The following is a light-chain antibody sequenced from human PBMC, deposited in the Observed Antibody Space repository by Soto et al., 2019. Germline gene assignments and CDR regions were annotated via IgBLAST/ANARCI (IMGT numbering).Light chain of an antibody. CDR2: WAS. CDR1: QSVLYSSNNENY. V-gene: IGKV4-1*01. Sequence: DIVMTQSPDSLAVSLGERATINCKSSQSVLYSSNNENYLAWYQQKPGQPPKLLISWASTREFGVPDRFSGSGSGTDFTITISTLQAENVAVYYCQQYYSTPQTFGQGTKVEIK. CDR3: QQYYSTPQT. J-gene: IGKJ1*01.